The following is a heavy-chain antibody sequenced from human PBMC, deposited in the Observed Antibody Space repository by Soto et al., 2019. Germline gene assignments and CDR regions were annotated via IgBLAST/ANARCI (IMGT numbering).Heavy chain of an antibody. Sequence: GASVKVSCKASGYTFTSYGISWVRQAPGQGLEWMGWISAYNGNTNYAQKLQGRVTMTTDTSTSTAYMELRSLRSDDTAVYYCARTNYYDSSGYYEGYFDYWGQGTLVTV. D-gene: IGHD3-22*01. CDR1: GYTFTSYG. CDR3: ARTNYYDSSGYYEGYFDY. V-gene: IGHV1-18*01. CDR2: ISAYNGNT. J-gene: IGHJ4*02.